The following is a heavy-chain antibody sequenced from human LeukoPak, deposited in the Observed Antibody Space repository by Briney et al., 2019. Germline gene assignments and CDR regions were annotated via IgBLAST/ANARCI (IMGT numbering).Heavy chain of an antibody. CDR2: ISSGRGTM. J-gene: IGHJ6*04. CDR1: GFTLSSHH. Sequence: GSLRLSCAASGFTLSSHHMHWVRQAPGKGLEWVSYISSGRGTMYYADSVKGRFTISRDNAGNSLYLQMNSLRAEDTAVYYCAELGITMIGGVWGKGTTVTISS. V-gene: IGHV3-48*01. D-gene: IGHD3-10*02. CDR3: AELGITMIGGV.